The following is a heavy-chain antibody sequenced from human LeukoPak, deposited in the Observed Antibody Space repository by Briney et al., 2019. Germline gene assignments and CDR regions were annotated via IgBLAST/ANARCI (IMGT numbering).Heavy chain of an antibody. CDR2: INHSGST. D-gene: IGHD5-18*01. CDR1: GGSFSGYY. V-gene: IGHV4-34*01. J-gene: IGHJ3*02. Sequence: SETLSLTCAVYGGSFSGYYWSWLRQPPGKGLEWIGEINHSGSTNYNPSLKSRVTISVDTSKNQFSLKLSSVTAADTAVYYCAREVQLWYLAGAFDIWGQGTMVTVSS. CDR3: AREVQLWYLAGAFDI.